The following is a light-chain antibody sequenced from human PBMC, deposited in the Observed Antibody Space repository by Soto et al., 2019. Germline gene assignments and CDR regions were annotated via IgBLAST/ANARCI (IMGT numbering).Light chain of an antibody. J-gene: IGKJ5*01. V-gene: IGKV3-15*01. Sequence: EILMTQSPATLSVSPGESATLSCRASQSISNNLAWYQQKPGQAPRLLLYGASSRAPGVPARFSGSRSATEFTLSISSLQSEDFSVYYCQQYDSRPITFGQGTRLEIK. CDR2: GAS. CDR3: QQYDSRPIT. CDR1: QSISNN.